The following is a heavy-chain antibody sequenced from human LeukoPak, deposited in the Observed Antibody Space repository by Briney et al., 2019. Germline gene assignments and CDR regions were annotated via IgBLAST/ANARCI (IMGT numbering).Heavy chain of an antibody. D-gene: IGHD2-15*01. V-gene: IGHV3-30*18. Sequence: GGSLRLSCAASGFTFSSYGMHWVRQAPGKGLEWVAVISHDGSNIYYGDSVKGRFSISRDNSKNTLYLQMNSLRVEDTAVYYCAKDPYRVVVATGNYLDPWGQGTLVTVSS. J-gene: IGHJ5*02. CDR1: GFTFSSYG. CDR2: ISHDGSNI. CDR3: AKDPYRVVVATGNYLDP.